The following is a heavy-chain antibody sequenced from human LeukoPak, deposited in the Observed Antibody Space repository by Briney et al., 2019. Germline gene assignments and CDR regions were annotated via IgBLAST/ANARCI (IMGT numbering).Heavy chain of an antibody. CDR3: AKINDIDNSYHLDF. Sequence: GGSLRLSCAASGFTLCDYSFNWVRQAPGKGLGWVSSISSSSSYKYYADSLKGRFTISRDNAKNSLYLQVNSLRAEDTAVYYCAKINDIDNSYHLDFWGHGTLVTVSS. CDR1: GFTLCDYS. J-gene: IGHJ4*01. D-gene: IGHD2-15*01. V-gene: IGHV3-21*01. CDR2: ISSSSSYK.